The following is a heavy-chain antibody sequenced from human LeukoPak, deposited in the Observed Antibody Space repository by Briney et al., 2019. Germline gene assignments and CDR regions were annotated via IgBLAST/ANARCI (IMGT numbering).Heavy chain of an antibody. CDR2: INPSGGST. D-gene: IGHD3-22*01. V-gene: IGHV1-46*01. J-gene: IGHJ2*01. CDR3: ARASYYDSSGFDL. CDR1: GYTFTGYY. Sequence: ASVKVSCKASGYTFTGYYMHWVRQAPGQGLECMGIINPSGGSTSYAQKFQGRVTMTRDTSTSTVYMELSSLRSEDAAVYYCARASYYDSSGFDLWGRGTLVTVSS.